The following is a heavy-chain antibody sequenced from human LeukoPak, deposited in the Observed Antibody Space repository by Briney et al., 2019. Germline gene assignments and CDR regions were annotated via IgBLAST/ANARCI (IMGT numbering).Heavy chain of an antibody. J-gene: IGHJ6*02. D-gene: IGHD6-19*01. CDR1: GFTSSSYE. CDR3: AREEAVAGYYYGMDV. Sequence: GGSLRLSCAASGFTSSSYEMNWVRQAPGKGLEWASYISSSGSTIYYADSVKGRFTISRDNAKNSLYLQMNSLRAEDTAVYYCAREEAVAGYYYGMDVWGQGTTVTVSS. V-gene: IGHV3-48*03. CDR2: ISSSGSTI.